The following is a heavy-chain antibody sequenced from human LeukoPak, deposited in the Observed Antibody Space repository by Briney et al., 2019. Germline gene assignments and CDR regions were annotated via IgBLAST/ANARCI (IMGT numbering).Heavy chain of an antibody. V-gene: IGHV3-23*01. CDR2: INGAGDST. Sequence: GGSLRLSCAASGFIFRTYGMSWVRQAPGKGLEWVSAINGAGDSTFYADSVKGRFTISRDNSKNSLYLQMNRLRAEDTAVYYCAKKRSLTGATHFDYWGQGTLVTVSS. D-gene: IGHD3-9*01. CDR1: GFIFRTYG. CDR3: AKKRSLTGATHFDY. J-gene: IGHJ4*02.